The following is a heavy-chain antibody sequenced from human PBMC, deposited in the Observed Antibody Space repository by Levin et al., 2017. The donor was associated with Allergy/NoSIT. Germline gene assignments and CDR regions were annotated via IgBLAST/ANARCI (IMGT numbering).Heavy chain of an antibody. V-gene: IGHV3-23*01. CDR1: GFTFSKYA. CDR3: AISSGWYRPTGAFDY. CDR2: ISGSGGGT. D-gene: IGHD6-19*01. Sequence: GESLKISCAASGFTFSKYAMSWARQAPGKGLEWVSAISGSGGGTYYADPVKGRFTISRDNSKNTLYLAMNSLRAEDTAVYYCAISSGWYRPTGAFDYWGQGTLVTVSS. J-gene: IGHJ4*02.